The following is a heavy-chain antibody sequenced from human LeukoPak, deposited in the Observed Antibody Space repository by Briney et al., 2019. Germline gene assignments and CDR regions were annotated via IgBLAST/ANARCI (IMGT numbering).Heavy chain of an antibody. CDR1: GFTVSSNY. J-gene: IGHJ3*02. D-gene: IGHD3-16*01. V-gene: IGHV3-66*01. CDR2: IYSGGST. Sequence: GGSLRLSCAASGFTVSSNYMSWVRQAPGKGLEWVSVIYSGGSTYYADSVKGRFAISRDNSKNTLYLQMNSLRAEDTAVYYCARRGEWPNAFDIWGQGTMVTVSS. CDR3: ARRGEWPNAFDI.